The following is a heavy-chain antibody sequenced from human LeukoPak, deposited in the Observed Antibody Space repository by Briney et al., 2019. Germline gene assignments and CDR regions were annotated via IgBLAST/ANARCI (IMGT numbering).Heavy chain of an antibody. V-gene: IGHV3-74*03. Sequence: GASLRLSCAVSGFSFSIYGMHWVRQAPGKGPVWVSRINSDGSSTTYADSVKGRFTISRDNSKNTLYLQMNSLRAEDTAVYYCAMKIYGDYWGQGTLVTVSS. CDR1: GFSFSIYG. J-gene: IGHJ4*02. CDR3: AMKIYGDY. D-gene: IGHD4-17*01. CDR2: INSDGSST.